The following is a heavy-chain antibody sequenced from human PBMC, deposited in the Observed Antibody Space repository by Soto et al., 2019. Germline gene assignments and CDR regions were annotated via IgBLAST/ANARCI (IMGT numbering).Heavy chain of an antibody. V-gene: IGHV1-2*02. J-gene: IGHJ4*02. CDR1: GYSFTGYF. CDR3: AREGVITGTHHFDS. CDR2: INSNTGGT. Sequence: ASVKVSCKASGYSFTGYFLHWVRQAPGQGLEWMGWINSNTGGTNYAQRFQGRVTMTRDTSISTAYMEVSRLRSDDTAVYYCAREGVITGTHHFDSWGQGTLVPVSS. D-gene: IGHD1-7*01.